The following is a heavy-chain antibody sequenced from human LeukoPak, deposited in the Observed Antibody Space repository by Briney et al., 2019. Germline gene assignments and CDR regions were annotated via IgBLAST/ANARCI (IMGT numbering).Heavy chain of an antibody. CDR1: GYTFTSYD. Sequence: ASAKVSCKASGYTFTSYDINWVRQATGQGLEWMGWMNPNSGNTGYAQKFQGRVTITRNTSISTAYMELSSLRSENTAVYYCARGQRGGGANNYWGQGTLVTVSS. J-gene: IGHJ4*02. CDR3: ARGQRGGGANNY. CDR2: MNPNSGNT. D-gene: IGHD1-26*01. V-gene: IGHV1-8*03.